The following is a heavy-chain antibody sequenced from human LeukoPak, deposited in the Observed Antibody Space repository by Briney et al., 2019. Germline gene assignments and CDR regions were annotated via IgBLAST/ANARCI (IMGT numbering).Heavy chain of an antibody. V-gene: IGHV1-18*01. Sequence: ASVKVSCKASGYTFTSYAMHWVRQAPGQRLEWMGWISAYNGNTNYAQKLQGRVTMTTDTSTNTAFMELRSLRSDDTAVYYCARIGTFYYDSSGYYPGDYWGQGTLVTVSS. CDR2: ISAYNGNT. J-gene: IGHJ4*02. CDR1: GYTFTSYA. CDR3: ARIGTFYYDSSGYYPGDY. D-gene: IGHD3-22*01.